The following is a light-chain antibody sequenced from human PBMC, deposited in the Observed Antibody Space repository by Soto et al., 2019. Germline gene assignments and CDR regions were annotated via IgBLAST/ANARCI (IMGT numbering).Light chain of an antibody. CDR3: QQCDSSLPWT. CDR1: QIISSAY. V-gene: IGKV3-20*01. CDR2: ASS. Sequence: EIVLTQSPGTLSLSPGDRATLSCRASQIISSAYLAWYQQRPGQAPRLLIYASSSRATGIPDRFSGSGSGTDFPLTISRLEPEDFAVYYCQQCDSSLPWTFGQGTKVEMK. J-gene: IGKJ1*01.